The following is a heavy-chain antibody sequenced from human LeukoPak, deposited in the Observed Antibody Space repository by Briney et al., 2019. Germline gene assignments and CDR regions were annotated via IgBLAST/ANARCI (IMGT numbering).Heavy chain of an antibody. V-gene: IGHV4-59*01. D-gene: IGHD3-9*01. CDR2: IYYSGST. Sequence: SETLSLTCTVSGGSISSYYWSWIRQPPGKGLEWIGYIYYSGSTNYNPSLKSRVTISVDTSKNQFSLKLSSVTAADTAVYYCARSSYYDILTGYLSPFDYWGQGTLVTVSS. J-gene: IGHJ4*02. CDR1: GGSISSYY. CDR3: ARSSYYDILTGYLSPFDY.